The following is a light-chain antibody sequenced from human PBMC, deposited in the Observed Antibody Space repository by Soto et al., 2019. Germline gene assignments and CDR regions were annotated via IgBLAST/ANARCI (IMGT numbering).Light chain of an antibody. Sequence: EIVLTQSPATLPLSPGERATLSCRASQSVSRYLAWYQHKPGQAPRLLIYDASNRATGIPARFSGSGSGTDFTLTISSLEPEDFAVYYCQQRSNWPPTWTFGQGTKVEIK. CDR3: QQRSNWPPTWT. V-gene: IGKV3-11*01. J-gene: IGKJ1*01. CDR2: DAS. CDR1: QSVSRY.